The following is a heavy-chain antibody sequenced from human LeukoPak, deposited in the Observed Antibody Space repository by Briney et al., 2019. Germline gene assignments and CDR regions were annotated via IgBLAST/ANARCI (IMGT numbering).Heavy chain of an antibody. CDR1: GGSISSGSYY. CDR3: ARVGATREFDY. CDR2: IYTSGST. J-gene: IGHJ4*02. Sequence: SETLSLTCAVPGGSISSGSYYWSWIRQPAGKGLEWIGRIYTSGSTNYNPSLKSRVTISVDTSKNQFSLKLSSVTAADTAVYYCARVGATREFDYWGQGTLVTVSS. D-gene: IGHD1-26*01. V-gene: IGHV4-61*02.